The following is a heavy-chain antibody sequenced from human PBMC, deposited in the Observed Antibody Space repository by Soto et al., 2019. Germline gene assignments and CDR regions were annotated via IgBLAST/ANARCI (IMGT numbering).Heavy chain of an antibody. V-gene: IGHV4-30-2*01. D-gene: IGHD3-22*01. J-gene: IGHJ4*02. CDR1: GGSFSGYS. CDR3: ARGAVVNFDS. Sequence: ASETLSLTCAVYGGSFSGYSWTWIRQPPGKGLEWIGYIYHSGSTYYNPSLKSRVTISVDRSKNQFSLKLTSVTAADTAVYYCARGAVVNFDSWGQGTLVTVSS. CDR2: IYHSGST.